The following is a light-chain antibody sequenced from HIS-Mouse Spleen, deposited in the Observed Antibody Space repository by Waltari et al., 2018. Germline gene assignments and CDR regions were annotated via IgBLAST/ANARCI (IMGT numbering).Light chain of an antibody. CDR2: GAS. J-gene: IGKJ2*01. CDR1: QSVSSSY. CDR3: QQYGSSPYT. V-gene: IGKV3-20*01. Sequence: EIVLTQSPGTLSLSPGERATLSCRASQSVSSSYLAWYQQKPGQAPRLLIYGASSSATGIPGRFSGSGSGTDFTLTISRLEPEDFAVYYCQQYGSSPYTFGQGTKLEIK.